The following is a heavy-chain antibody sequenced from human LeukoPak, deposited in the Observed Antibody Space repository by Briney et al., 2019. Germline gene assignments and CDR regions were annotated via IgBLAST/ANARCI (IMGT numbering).Heavy chain of an antibody. J-gene: IGHJ4*02. CDR1: GFTLSSSN. V-gene: IGHV3-48*04. Sequence: GGSLRLSCAASGFTLSSSNMHWVRQAPGKGLEWVSYISSGSSTIYYAASVKGRFTISRDNAKSSLYLQMNSLSAEDTAVYYCARGSGYYCNYWGQGTLVTVSS. CDR3: ARGSGYYCNY. CDR2: ISSGSSTI. D-gene: IGHD3-22*01.